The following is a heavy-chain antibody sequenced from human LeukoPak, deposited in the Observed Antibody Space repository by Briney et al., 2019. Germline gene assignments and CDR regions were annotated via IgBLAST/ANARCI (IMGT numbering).Heavy chain of an antibody. Sequence: PGGSLRLSCAASGFTFSSYGMHWVRQAPGKGLEWVAVISYDGGNKYYADSVKGRLTISRDNSKNTLYLQMNSLRAEDTAVYYCARDYPYYYDSSGYYSFDYWGQGTLVTVSS. J-gene: IGHJ4*02. CDR2: ISYDGGNK. CDR1: GFTFSSYG. D-gene: IGHD3-22*01. CDR3: ARDYPYYYDSSGYYSFDY. V-gene: IGHV3-30*03.